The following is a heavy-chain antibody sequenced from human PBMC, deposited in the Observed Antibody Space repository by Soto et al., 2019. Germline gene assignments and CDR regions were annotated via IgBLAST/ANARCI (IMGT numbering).Heavy chain of an antibody. J-gene: IGHJ6*03. CDR2: IYYSGST. Sequence: SETLSLTCTVSGGSISSYYWSWIRQPPGKGLEWIGYIYYSGSTNYNPSLKGRVTISVDTSKNQFSLKLSSVTAADTAVYYCARAVTGGYYYYYMDVWGKGTTVTVSS. CDR1: GGSISSYY. V-gene: IGHV4-59*08. D-gene: IGHD3-10*01. CDR3: ARAVTGGYYYYYMDV.